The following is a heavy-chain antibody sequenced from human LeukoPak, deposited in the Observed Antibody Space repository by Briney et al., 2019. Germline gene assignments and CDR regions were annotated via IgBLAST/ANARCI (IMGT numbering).Heavy chain of an antibody. CDR2: IDPSDSYT. V-gene: IGHV5-10-1*01. CDR3: ARPQNRWGSLDY. D-gene: IGHD7-27*01. J-gene: IGHJ4*02. CDR1: GYGFTSYW. Sequence: GESLKISCKGSGYGFTSYWISWVRQMPGKGLEWMGRIDPSDSYTNYSPSFQGHVTISADKYISTAYLQWSSLKASDTAMYYCARPQNRWGSLDYWGQGTLVTVSS.